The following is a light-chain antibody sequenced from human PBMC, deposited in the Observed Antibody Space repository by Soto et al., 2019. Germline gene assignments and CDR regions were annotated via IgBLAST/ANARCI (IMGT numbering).Light chain of an antibody. V-gene: IGKV1-39*01. J-gene: IGKJ1*01. CDR2: TTS. Sequence: DIQLTQSPSFLSASVGDRVTITCRASQSVDPYVNWYQQKPGKAPKLLIYTTSRLYSGVPSRFSGSGSGTDFSLTISSLQPEDFATSYCQQTYSTPPLTFGQGTKVDI. CDR1: QSVDPY. CDR3: QQTYSTPPLT.